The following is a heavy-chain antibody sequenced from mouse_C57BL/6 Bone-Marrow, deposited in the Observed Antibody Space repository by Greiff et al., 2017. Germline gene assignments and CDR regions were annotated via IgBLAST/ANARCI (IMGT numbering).Heavy chain of an antibody. CDR2: ILPGSGST. CDR1: GYTFTGYW. Sequence: QVQLQQPGAELMKPGASVKLSCKATGYTFTGYWIEWVKQRPGHGLEWIGEILPGSGSTNYNEKFKGKATFTADTTSNTAYMQLSSLTTEDSAIDYCASPLYYGSLDYAMDYWGQGTSVTVAS. J-gene: IGHJ4*01. D-gene: IGHD1-1*01. V-gene: IGHV1-9*01. CDR3: ASPLYYGSLDYAMDY.